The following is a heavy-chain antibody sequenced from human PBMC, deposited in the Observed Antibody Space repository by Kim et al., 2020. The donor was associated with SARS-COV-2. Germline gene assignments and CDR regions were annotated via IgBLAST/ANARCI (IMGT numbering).Heavy chain of an antibody. D-gene: IGHD6-19*01. CDR3: ARINSSGWYG. CDR2: T. V-gene: IGHV4-34*01. Sequence: TNYNPSLKSRVTISVDASKNQFSLKRSSVTAADTAVYYCARINSSGWYGWGQGTLVTVSS. J-gene: IGHJ4*02.